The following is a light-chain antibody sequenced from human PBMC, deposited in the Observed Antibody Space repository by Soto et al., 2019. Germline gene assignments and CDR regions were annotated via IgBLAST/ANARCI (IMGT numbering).Light chain of an antibody. V-gene: IGKV1-16*01. CDR2: AAS. CDR1: QDINNF. J-gene: IGKJ5*01. Sequence: DIQMTQSPSSLSASVGDSVTITCRASQDINNFLAWFQQKPGKAPKSLIFAASSLHSGVPSRFSCSGSGTDFTLTISSLQAEDCGTYYCQHYDGYPQTFGQGTRMEIK. CDR3: QHYDGYPQT.